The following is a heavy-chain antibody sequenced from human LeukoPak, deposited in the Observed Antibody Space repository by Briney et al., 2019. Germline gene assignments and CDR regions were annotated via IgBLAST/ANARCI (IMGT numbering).Heavy chain of an antibody. CDR3: ARDRGIAVAVPSGY. V-gene: IGHV1-2*02. D-gene: IGHD6-19*01. J-gene: IGHJ4*02. CDR2: INPNSGGT. CDR1: GYTFTGYY. Sequence: ASVTVSCKASGYTFTGYYMHWVRQAPGQGLEWMGWINPNSGGTNYAQKFQGRVTMTRDTSISTAYMELSRLRSDDTAVYYCARDRGIAVAVPSGYWGQGTLVTVSS.